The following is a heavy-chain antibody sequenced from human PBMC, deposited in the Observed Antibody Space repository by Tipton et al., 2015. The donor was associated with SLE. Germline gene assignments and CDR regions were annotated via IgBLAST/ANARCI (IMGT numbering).Heavy chain of an antibody. CDR2: INHRGST. CDR1: GGSISTYF. CDR3: ARVPLIYYYYMDV. V-gene: IGHV4-34*01. J-gene: IGHJ6*03. D-gene: IGHD2-8*01. Sequence: TLSLTCIVSGGSISTYFWTWIRQPPGKGLEWIGEINHRGSTNYNPSLKSRVTISIDTSKNQFSLKLSSVTAADTAVYYCARVPLIYYYYMDVWGKGTTVTVSS.